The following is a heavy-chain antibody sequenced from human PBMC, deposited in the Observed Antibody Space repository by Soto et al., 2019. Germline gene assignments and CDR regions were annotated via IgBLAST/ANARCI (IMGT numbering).Heavy chain of an antibody. D-gene: IGHD3-22*01. CDR1: GFTFSSYS. Sequence: GGSLRLSCAASGFTFSSYSMNWVRQAPGKGLEWVSSISSSSSYIYYADSVKGRFTISRDNAKNSLYLQMNSLRAEDTAVYYCARDNDGLDSYDSSGYYYGYWGQGTLVTVSS. V-gene: IGHV3-21*01. CDR2: ISSSSSYI. CDR3: ARDNDGLDSYDSSGYYYGY. J-gene: IGHJ4*02.